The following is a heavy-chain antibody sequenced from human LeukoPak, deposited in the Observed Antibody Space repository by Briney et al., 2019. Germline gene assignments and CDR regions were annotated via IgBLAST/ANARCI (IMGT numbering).Heavy chain of an antibody. D-gene: IGHD6-6*01. Sequence: SETLSLPCSVSGGSTRTSTSYWGWVRQPPGKGLEWIGSIHYSGSTYKNPSLKSRVTISMDTSGSQFSLKVTSLTAADSAVYFCARESSSSRYFMDVWGRGTTVTVSS. J-gene: IGHJ6*03. CDR3: ARESSSSRYFMDV. V-gene: IGHV4-39*07. CDR1: GGSTRTSTSY. CDR2: IHYSGST.